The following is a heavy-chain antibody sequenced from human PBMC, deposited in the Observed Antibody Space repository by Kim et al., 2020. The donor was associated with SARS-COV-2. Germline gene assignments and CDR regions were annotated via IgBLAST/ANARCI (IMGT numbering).Heavy chain of an antibody. CDR3: ARELGYYYDSSGNDAFDI. V-gene: IGHV3-11*01. Sequence: KGRFTISRDNAKNSLYLQMNSLRAEDTAVYYCARELGYYYDSSGNDAFDIWGQGTMVTVSS. D-gene: IGHD3-22*01. J-gene: IGHJ3*02.